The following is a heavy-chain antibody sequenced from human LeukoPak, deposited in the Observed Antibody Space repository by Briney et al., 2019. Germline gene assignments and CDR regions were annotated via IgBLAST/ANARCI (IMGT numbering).Heavy chain of an antibody. Sequence: GGSLRLSCAASGFTFSSYAVGWVRQAPGKGLEWVAVIWYDGSNKYYADSVKGRFTISRDNSKNTLYLQMNSLRAEDTAVYYCASAYGDYFDYWGQGTLVTVSS. V-gene: IGHV3-33*08. J-gene: IGHJ4*02. CDR3: ASAYGDYFDY. CDR1: GFTFSSYA. CDR2: IWYDGSNK. D-gene: IGHD4-17*01.